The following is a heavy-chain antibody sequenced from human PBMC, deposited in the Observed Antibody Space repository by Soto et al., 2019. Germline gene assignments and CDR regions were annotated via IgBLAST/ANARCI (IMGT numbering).Heavy chain of an antibody. D-gene: IGHD2-15*01. CDR2: TNAGNGNT. CDR3: AADGNGAAFDI. J-gene: IGHJ3*02. V-gene: IGHV1-3*01. CDR1: GYTFTSYA. Sequence: ASVKVSCKASGYTFTSYAMHWVRQAPGQRLEWMGWTNAGNGNTKYSQKFQGRVTITRDTSASTAYMELSSLRSEDTAVYYCAADGNGAAFDIWGQGTMVTVSS.